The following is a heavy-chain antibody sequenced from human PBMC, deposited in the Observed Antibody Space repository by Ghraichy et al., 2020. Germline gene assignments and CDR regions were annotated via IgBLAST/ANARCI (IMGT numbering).Heavy chain of an antibody. CDR2: ISYDGSNK. V-gene: IGHV3-30-3*01. CDR1: GFTFSSYA. Sequence: GGSLRLSCAASGFTFSSYAMHWVRQAPGKGLEWVAVISYDGSNKYYADSVKGRFSISRDNSKNTLYLQMNSLRAEDTAVYYCAKRDSSGSPETGALDYWGQGTLVIVSS. J-gene: IGHJ4*02. CDR3: AKRDSSGSPETGALDY. D-gene: IGHD6-19*01.